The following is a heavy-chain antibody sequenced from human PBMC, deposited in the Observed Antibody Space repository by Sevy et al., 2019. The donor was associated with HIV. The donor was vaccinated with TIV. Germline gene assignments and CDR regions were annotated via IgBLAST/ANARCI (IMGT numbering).Heavy chain of an antibody. J-gene: IGHJ4*02. CDR1: GDSVSSNIVA. D-gene: IGHD6-19*01. CDR2: TYYRSTWHN. Sequence: SQTLSLTCAISGDSVSSNIVAWNWIRQSPSRGLEWLGRTYYRSTWHNDYAVSVKSRITINPDTSKNKFSLQLNSVTPEDTAVYYCTRTTSGCFDYWGQGTPVTVSS. V-gene: IGHV6-1*01. CDR3: TRTTSGCFDY.